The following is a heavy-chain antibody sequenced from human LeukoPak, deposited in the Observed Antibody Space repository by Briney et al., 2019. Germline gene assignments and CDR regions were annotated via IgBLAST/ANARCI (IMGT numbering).Heavy chain of an antibody. CDR1: GYTFTGYY. Sequence: GASVKVSCKASGYTFTGYYMHWVRQAPGQGREWMGWINPNSGVTNYAQKFQGRVTMTRDTSISTAYMELSRLRSDDTAVYYCARDFEEWELPAYWGQGTLVTVSS. J-gene: IGHJ4*02. CDR2: INPNSGVT. V-gene: IGHV1-2*02. D-gene: IGHD1-26*01. CDR3: ARDFEEWELPAY.